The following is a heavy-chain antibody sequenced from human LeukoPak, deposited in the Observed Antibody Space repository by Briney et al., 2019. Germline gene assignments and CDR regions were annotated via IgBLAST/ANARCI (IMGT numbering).Heavy chain of an antibody. CDR1: GFTFDDYA. D-gene: IGHD2-8*02. CDR3: AKDRRGATWYYFDY. V-gene: IGHV3-9*01. J-gene: IGHJ4*02. CDR2: ISWNSGSI. Sequence: PGRSLRLSCAASGFTFDDYAMHWVRQAPGKGLEWVSGISWNSGSIGYADSVKGRFTISRDNAKNSLYLQMNSLRAEDTALYYCAKDRRGATWYYFDYWGQGTLVTASS.